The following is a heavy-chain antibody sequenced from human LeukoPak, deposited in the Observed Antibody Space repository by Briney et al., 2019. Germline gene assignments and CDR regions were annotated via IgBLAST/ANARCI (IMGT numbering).Heavy chain of an antibody. J-gene: IGHJ6*03. V-gene: IGHV3-23*01. D-gene: IGHD6-19*01. Sequence: GGTLRLSCAASGFTFSSYGMSWVRQAPGKGLEWVSAISGSGGSTYYADSVKGRFTISRDNSKNTLYLQMNSLRAEDTAVYYCAKMGGSGYSSGWYDVDYYYYMDVWGKGTTVTVSS. CDR2: ISGSGGST. CDR3: AKMGGSGYSSGWYDVDYYYYMDV. CDR1: GFTFSSYG.